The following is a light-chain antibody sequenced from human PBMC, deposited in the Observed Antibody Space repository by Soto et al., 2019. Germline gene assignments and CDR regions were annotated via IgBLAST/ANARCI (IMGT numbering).Light chain of an antibody. J-gene: IGKJ1*01. CDR2: AAS. CDR3: QETFSTPQGT. V-gene: IGKV1-39*01. CDR1: QSISSY. Sequence: DIQMTQSPSSLSASVGDRVTITCRAGQSISSYLNWYQQRPGKAPRLLIYAASSLQSGGPSRFSGGGIGTDFTLTISSLQPEDFATYYCQETFSTPQGTFGQGTKVEIK.